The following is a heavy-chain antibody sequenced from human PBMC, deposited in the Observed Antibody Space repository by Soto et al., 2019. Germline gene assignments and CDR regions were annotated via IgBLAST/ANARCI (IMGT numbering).Heavy chain of an antibody. CDR3: ARGPRGGYDYYCYFMAV. D-gene: IGHD5-12*01. CDR1: GYTFTSYG. Sequence: GASVKVSCKASGYTFTSYGISWVRQAPGQGLEWMGWISAYNGNTNYAQKLQGRVTMTTDTSTSTAYMELRSLRSDDTAVYYCARGPRGGYDYYCYFMAVCGKGSTVTVSS. CDR2: ISAYNGNT. V-gene: IGHV1-18*01. J-gene: IGHJ6*03.